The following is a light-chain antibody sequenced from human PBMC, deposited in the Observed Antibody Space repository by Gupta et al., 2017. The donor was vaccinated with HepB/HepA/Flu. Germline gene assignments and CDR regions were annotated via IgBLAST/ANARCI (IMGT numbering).Light chain of an antibody. CDR1: QSISRD. CDR2: AAS. J-gene: IGKJ4*01. CDR3: QKNYSKPRT. Sequence: DIQVTQSPSSLSASVGDRVTITCRASQSISRDLDWYQQKPGKAPKRRSYAASSLQSGVPSRVSGSGSGTDFTLTIRSLQPEDFATYDCQKNYSKPRTFGGVTKVEIK. V-gene: IGKV1-39*01.